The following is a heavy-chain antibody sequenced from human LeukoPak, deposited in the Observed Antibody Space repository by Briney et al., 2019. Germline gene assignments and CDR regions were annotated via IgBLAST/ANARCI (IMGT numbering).Heavy chain of an antibody. CDR3: ARGGSSWGRSFRYFDY. J-gene: IGHJ4*02. D-gene: IGHD6-13*01. V-gene: IGHV1-69*13. CDR2: IIPIFGTA. Sequence: SVKVSCKASGYTFTSYGISWVRQAPGQGLEWMGGIIPIFGTANYAQKFQGRVTITADESTSTAYMELSSLRSEDTAVYYCARGGSSWGRSFRYFDYWGQGTLVTVSS. CDR1: GYTFTSYG.